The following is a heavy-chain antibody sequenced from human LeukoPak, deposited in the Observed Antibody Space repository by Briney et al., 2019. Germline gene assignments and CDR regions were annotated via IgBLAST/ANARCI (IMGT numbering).Heavy chain of an antibody. CDR2: ISAYNGNT. Sequence: ASVKVSCKASGYTFTGYYMHWVRQAPGQGLEWMGWISAYNGNTNYAQKLQGRVTMTTDTSTSTAYMELRSLRSDDTAVYYCARDWPGISLHFDLWGRGTLITVSS. CDR3: ARDWPGISLHFDL. D-gene: IGHD2-15*01. CDR1: GYTFTGYY. V-gene: IGHV1-18*04. J-gene: IGHJ2*01.